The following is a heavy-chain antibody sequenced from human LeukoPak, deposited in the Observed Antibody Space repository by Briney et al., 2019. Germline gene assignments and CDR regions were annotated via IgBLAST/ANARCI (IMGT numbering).Heavy chain of an antibody. CDR3: ARGVGYCSSTSCYWWFDP. Sequence: PGRSLRLSCAASGFTFSSYWMHWVRQAPGKGLVWVSRISSDGSSTSYADSVKGRFTISRDNAKNTLYLQMNSLRAEDTAVYYCARGVGYCSSTSCYWWFDPWGQGTLVTVSS. J-gene: IGHJ5*02. V-gene: IGHV3-74*01. D-gene: IGHD2-2*01. CDR2: ISSDGSST. CDR1: GFTFSSYW.